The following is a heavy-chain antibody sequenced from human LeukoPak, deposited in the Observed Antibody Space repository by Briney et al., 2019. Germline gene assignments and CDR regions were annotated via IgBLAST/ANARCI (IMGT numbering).Heavy chain of an antibody. Sequence: ASVKVSCKASGYTFSNYVITWVRQAPGQRLEWMGWISVYNGDTNYAQKLQGRFTMTTDTSTSTAYMELRSLRSDDTAVYYCARDQGVIAARGDYWGQGTLVTVSS. J-gene: IGHJ4*02. V-gene: IGHV1-18*01. CDR2: ISVYNGDT. CDR3: ARDQGVIAARGDY. CDR1: GYTFSNYV. D-gene: IGHD6-6*01.